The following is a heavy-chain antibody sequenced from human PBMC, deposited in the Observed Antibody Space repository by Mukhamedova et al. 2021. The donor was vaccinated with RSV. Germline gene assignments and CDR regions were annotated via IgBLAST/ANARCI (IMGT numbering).Heavy chain of an antibody. V-gene: IGHV3-30*04. Sequence: AMHWVRQAPGKGLEWVAVISYDGSNKYYADSVKGRFTISRDNSKNTLYLQMNSLRAEDTAVYYCARVKLDQLVIYYYYGMDVWG. D-gene: IGHD6-13*01. CDR3: ARVKLDQLVIYYYYGMDV. J-gene: IGHJ6*02. CDR1: A. CDR2: ISYDGSNK.